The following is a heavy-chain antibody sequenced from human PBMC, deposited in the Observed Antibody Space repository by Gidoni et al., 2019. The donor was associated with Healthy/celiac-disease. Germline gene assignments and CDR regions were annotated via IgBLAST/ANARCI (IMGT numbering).Heavy chain of an antibody. J-gene: IGHJ6*02. CDR3: AREGIEDDFWSGYYHYGMDV. CDR1: GFTFSSYW. CDR2: IKQDGSEK. V-gene: IGHV3-7*01. Sequence: EVQLVESGGGLVQPGGSLRLSCAASGFTFSSYWMSWVRQAPGKGQEWVANIKQDGSEKYYVDSVKGRFTISRDNAKNSLYLQMNSLRAEDTAVYYCAREGIEDDFWSGYYHYGMDVWGQGTTVTVSS. D-gene: IGHD3-3*01.